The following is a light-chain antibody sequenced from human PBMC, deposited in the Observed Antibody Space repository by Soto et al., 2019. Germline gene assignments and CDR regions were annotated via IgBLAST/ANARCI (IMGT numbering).Light chain of an antibody. J-gene: IGKJ4*01. CDR3: QQYYSYPLT. CDR2: AAS. V-gene: IGKV1-8*01. Sequence: AIRMTQSPSSFSASTGDRVTITCRASQGISSYLAWYQQKPGKAPKLLIYAASTLQGGVPSRFSGSGSGTDFTLTISCLQSEDFATYYCQQYYSYPLTFGGGTKVDI. CDR1: QGISSY.